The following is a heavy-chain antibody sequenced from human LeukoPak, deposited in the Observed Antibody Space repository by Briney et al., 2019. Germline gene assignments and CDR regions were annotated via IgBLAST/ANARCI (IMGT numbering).Heavy chain of an antibody. CDR3: ARVETYCSGGDCYSRWVVY. D-gene: IGHD2-15*01. CDR2: INPNSGGT. V-gene: IGHV1-2*02. J-gene: IGHJ4*02. CDR1: VYTLTGYY. Sequence: ASVKVSCKASVYTLTGYYMHWVRQAPGQGLEWMGWINPNSGGTNYAQKFQGRVTMTRDTSISTAYMELSRLTSDDTAVYYCARVETYCSGGDCYSRWVVYWGGGTLVRVSS.